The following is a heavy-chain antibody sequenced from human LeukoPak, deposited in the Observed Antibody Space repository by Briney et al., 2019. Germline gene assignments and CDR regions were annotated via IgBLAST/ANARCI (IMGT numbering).Heavy chain of an antibody. CDR1: GASISSYY. Sequence: PSETLSLTCTVSGASISSYYWSWIRQPAGKGLEWIGRIHTSGGTRYNPSLKSRITMSVDASKNQFSLKLSSVTAADTAVYYCARDFALGYCPSSSCSSPLFDYWGQGTLVTVSS. CDR2: IHTSGGT. CDR3: ARDFALGYCPSSSCSSPLFDY. V-gene: IGHV4-4*07. J-gene: IGHJ4*02. D-gene: IGHD2-2*01.